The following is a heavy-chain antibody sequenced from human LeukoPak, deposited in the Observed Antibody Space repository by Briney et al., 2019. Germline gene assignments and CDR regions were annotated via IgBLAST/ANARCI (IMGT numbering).Heavy chain of an antibody. J-gene: IGHJ4*02. CDR2: IRYDGSNK. CDR3: AKDGFPFDILTGYYGQFDY. V-gene: IGHV3-30*02. CDR1: GLTFSTSG. D-gene: IGHD3-9*01. Sequence: PGGSLRLSCTTSGLTFSTSGFNWVRQAPGKGLEWVAFIRYDGSNKYYADSVKGRFTISRDNSKNTLYLQMNSLRAEDTAVYYCAKDGFPFDILTGYYGQFDYWGQGTLVTVSS.